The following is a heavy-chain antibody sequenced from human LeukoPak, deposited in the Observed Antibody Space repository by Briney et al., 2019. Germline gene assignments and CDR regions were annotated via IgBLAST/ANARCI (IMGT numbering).Heavy chain of an antibody. J-gene: IGHJ4*02. V-gene: IGHV3-33*08. Sequence: GGSLRLSCAASGFTFSSYAMTWVRQAPGKGLEWVAVIWYDGSNKYYADSVKGRFTISRDNSKNTLYLQMNSLRAEDTAVYYCARDTAMVGVFDYWGQGTLVTASS. CDR2: IWYDGSNK. CDR1: GFTFSSYA. D-gene: IGHD5-18*01. CDR3: ARDTAMVGVFDY.